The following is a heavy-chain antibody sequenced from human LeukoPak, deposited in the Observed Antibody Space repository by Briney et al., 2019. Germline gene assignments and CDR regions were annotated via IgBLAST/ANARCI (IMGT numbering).Heavy chain of an antibody. CDR2: LSYDGTFK. D-gene: IGHD1-26*01. CDR3: ARGNSGSHYVEYYYGMDV. Sequence: GGSLRLSCAASGFNFSSFGMHWVRQAPGKGLEWVAVLSYDGTFKYYADSVKGRFTISRDNSRDTLYLQMNSLRAEDTAVYYCARGNSGSHYVEYYYGMDVWGQGTTVTVSS. V-gene: IGHV3-30*03. J-gene: IGHJ6*02. CDR1: GFNFSSFG.